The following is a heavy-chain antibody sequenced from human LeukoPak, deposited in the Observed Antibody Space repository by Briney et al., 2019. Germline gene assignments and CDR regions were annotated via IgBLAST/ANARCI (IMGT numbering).Heavy chain of an antibody. CDR3: ARAVHYDFWSGYAYDAFDI. CDR1: GGSISSYY. J-gene: IGHJ3*02. D-gene: IGHD3-3*01. V-gene: IGHV4-4*07. Sequence: SETLSLTCTVSGGSISSYYWSWIRQPAGKGLEWIGRIYTSGSTNYNPSLKSRVTMSVDTSKNQFSLKLSSVTAADTAVYYCARAVHYDFWSGYAYDAFDIWGQGTMVTVSS. CDR2: IYTSGST.